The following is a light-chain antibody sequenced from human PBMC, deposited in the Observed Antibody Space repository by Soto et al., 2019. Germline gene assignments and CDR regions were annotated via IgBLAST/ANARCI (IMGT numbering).Light chain of an antibody. CDR3: QHYGSSPGIT. CDR1: QSVSSSY. Sequence: EIVLTQSPGTLSLSPGERATLSCRASQSVSSSYLAWYQQKPGQAPRLLIYGASSRATGIPDRFSGSGSGTEFTLTISRLEPEDFAVYYCQHYGSSPGITFGGGTKVEIK. V-gene: IGKV3-20*01. J-gene: IGKJ4*01. CDR2: GAS.